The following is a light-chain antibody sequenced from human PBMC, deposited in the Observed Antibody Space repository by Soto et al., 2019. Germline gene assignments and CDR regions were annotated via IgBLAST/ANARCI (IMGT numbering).Light chain of an antibody. CDR3: QQTYIPPIT. Sequence: DIQMTQSPSSLSASVGDRVTITCRASQTISNYLNWYQQRPGKAPKLLIYASSSLQSGVPPRFSGSGSGTDFTLTISSLQPKDFATYYCQQTYIPPITFGQGTRLEIK. CDR2: ASS. V-gene: IGKV1-39*01. J-gene: IGKJ5*01. CDR1: QTISNY.